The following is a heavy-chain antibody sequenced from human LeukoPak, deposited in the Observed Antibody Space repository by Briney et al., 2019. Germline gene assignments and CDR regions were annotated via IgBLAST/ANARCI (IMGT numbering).Heavy chain of an antibody. D-gene: IGHD1-26*01. V-gene: IGHV1-18*01. CDR3: ARNAEWELRSWFDP. CDR2: ISGYNGNT. J-gene: IGHJ5*02. Sequence: ASVKVSCKASGYNIGTYGMSWVRQAPGQGLEYMGWISGYNGNTHYAWKFQGRVTMTTDTSTSTAYMELRNLRSDDTAVYYCARNAEWELRSWFDPWGQGTLVTVSS. CDR1: GYNIGTYG.